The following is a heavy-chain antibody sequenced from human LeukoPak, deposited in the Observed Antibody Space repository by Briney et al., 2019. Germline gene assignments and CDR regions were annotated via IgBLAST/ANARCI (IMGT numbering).Heavy chain of an antibody. CDR3: ARDHSDYVRVGLDY. D-gene: IGHD5-12*01. V-gene: IGHV3-7*01. CDR2: IKQDGSEK. CDR1: GFTFSSYW. J-gene: IGHJ4*02. Sequence: GGSLGLSCAASGFTFSSYWMSWVRQAPGKGLEWVANIKQDGSEKYYVDSVKGRFTISRDNAKNSLYLQMNSLRAEDTAVDFCARDHSDYVRVGLDYWGQGTLVTVSS.